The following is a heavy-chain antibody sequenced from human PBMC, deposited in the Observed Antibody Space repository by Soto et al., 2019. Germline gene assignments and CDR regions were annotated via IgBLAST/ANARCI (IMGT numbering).Heavy chain of an antibody. CDR3: AREGNLEYSSSSSGYYYYYYGMDV. D-gene: IGHD6-6*01. CDR2: IDPSDSYT. J-gene: IGHJ6*02. Sequence: PGESLKISCKGSGYSFAGYWITWVRQKPGKGLEWMGRIDPSDSYTNYSPSFQGHVTISADKSISTAYLQWSSLKASDTAMYYCAREGNLEYSSSSSGYYYYYYGMDVWGQGTTVTVSS. CDR1: GYSFAGYW. V-gene: IGHV5-10-1*01.